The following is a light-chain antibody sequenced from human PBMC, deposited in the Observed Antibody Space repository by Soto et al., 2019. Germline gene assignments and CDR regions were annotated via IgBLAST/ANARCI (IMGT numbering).Light chain of an antibody. CDR3: SSYTSSSTYV. V-gene: IGLV2-14*01. Sequence: QSALTQPASVSGSPGQSITISCTGTSSDIGDYDYVSWYQQHPGKAPKLMIYEVINRPSGVSDRLSGSKSGNTASLTISGLQAEDEADYYCSSYTSSSTYVFGSGNKLTVL. CDR1: SSDIGDYDY. J-gene: IGLJ1*01. CDR2: EVI.